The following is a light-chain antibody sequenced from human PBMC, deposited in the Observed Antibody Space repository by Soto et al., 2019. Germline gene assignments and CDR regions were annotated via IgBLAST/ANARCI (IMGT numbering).Light chain of an antibody. J-gene: IGKJ1*01. CDR1: QSVSSN. CDR3: PQNDDSLWT. V-gene: IGKV3-20*01. Sequence: EVMLTQSPDTLSVSPGERVTLSCGASQSVSSNLAWYQQKPGQAPRLLIYGASSRATGIPDRFSGSGSGTDFTLTISRLEPEDFAVYFCPQNDDSLWTFGQVTNVAIK. CDR2: GAS.